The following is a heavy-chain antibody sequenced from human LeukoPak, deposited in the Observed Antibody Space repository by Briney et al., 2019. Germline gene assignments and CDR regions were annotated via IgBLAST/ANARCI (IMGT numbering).Heavy chain of an antibody. CDR3: ARDRNYYDSSGSPNNWFDP. Sequence: ASVKVSCKASGYTFTSYYMHWVRQAPGQGLEWMGIINPSGGSTSYAQKFQGRVTMTRDTSTSTVYMELSSLRSEDTAVYYCARDRNYYDSSGSPNNWFDPWGQGTLVTVSS. J-gene: IGHJ5*02. CDR1: GYTFTSYY. D-gene: IGHD3-22*01. V-gene: IGHV1-46*01. CDR2: INPSGGST.